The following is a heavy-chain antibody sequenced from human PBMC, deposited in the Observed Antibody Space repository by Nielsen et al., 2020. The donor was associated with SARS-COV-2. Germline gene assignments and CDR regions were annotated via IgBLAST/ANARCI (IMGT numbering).Heavy chain of an antibody. CDR1: GGTFSSYA. J-gene: IGHJ6*03. Sequence: SVKVSCKASGGTFSSYAISWVRQAPGQGLEWMGRIIPILGIANYAQKFQGRVTITADKSTSTAYMELSSLRSEDTAVYYCAGGADFWSGTQKYYMDVWGKGTTVIVSS. D-gene: IGHD3-3*01. V-gene: IGHV1-69*04. CDR3: AGGADFWSGTQKYYMDV. CDR2: IIPILGIA.